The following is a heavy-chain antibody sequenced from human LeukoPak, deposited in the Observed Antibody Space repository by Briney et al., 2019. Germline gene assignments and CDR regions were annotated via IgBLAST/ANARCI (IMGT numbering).Heavy chain of an antibody. J-gene: IGHJ4*02. V-gene: IGHV3-11*06. CDR2: ISSSSSYT. D-gene: IGHD2-15*01. CDR3: ARDRGDSCSGGSCYFTSDY. CDR1: GFTFSDYY. Sequence: KPGGSLRLSCAASGFTFSDYYMSWIRQAPGKGLEWVSYISSSSSYTNYADSVKGRFTISRDNAKNPLYLQMNSLRAEDTAVYYCARDRGDSCSGGSCYFTSDYWGQGTLVTVSS.